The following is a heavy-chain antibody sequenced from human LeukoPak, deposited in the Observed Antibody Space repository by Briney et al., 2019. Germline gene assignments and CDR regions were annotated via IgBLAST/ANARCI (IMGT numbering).Heavy chain of an antibody. CDR2: FDPEDGET. CDR3: ATDRRPLKGIAAAGPYYMDV. J-gene: IGHJ6*03. CDR1: GYTLTELS. D-gene: IGHD6-13*01. Sequence: ASVKVSCTVSGYTLTELSMHWVRQAPGQGLEWMGGFDPEDGETIYAQKFQGRVTMTEDTSTDTAYMELSSLRSEDTAVYYCATDRRPLKGIAAAGPYYMDVWGKGTTVTVSS. V-gene: IGHV1-24*01.